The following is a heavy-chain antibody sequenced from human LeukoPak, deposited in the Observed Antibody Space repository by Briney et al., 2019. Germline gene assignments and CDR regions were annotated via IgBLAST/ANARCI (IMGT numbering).Heavy chain of an antibody. J-gene: IGHJ6*04. D-gene: IGHD3-10*01. CDR2: IYYSGST. V-gene: IGHV4-31*03. Sequence: SQTLSLTCTVSGGSISSGGYYWSWLRQHPGKGLEWLGYIYYSGSTYYNPSLKSRVTISVDTSKNQFSLKLSSVTAADTAVYYCARDSDYYGSGSYSNYYYYGMDVWGKGTTVTVSS. CDR3: ARDSDYYGSGSYSNYYYYGMDV. CDR1: GGSISSGGYY.